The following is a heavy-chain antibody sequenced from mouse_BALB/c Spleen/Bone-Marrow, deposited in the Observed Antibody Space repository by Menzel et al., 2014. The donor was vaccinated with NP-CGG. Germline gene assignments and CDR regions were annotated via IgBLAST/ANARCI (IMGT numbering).Heavy chain of an antibody. CDR1: GYTFTSYW. Sequence: QVQLKQSGAELVKPGASVKLSCKASGYTFTSYWMHWVKQRPGQGLEWIGEINPSNGRTNYNEKFKSKATLTADKSSSTAYMQLSSLTSGDSAVYYCARSDGYYPYYYAMDYWGQGTSVTVSS. CDR3: ARSDGYYPYYYAMDY. CDR2: INPSNGRT. J-gene: IGHJ4*01. V-gene: IGHV1S81*02. D-gene: IGHD2-3*01.